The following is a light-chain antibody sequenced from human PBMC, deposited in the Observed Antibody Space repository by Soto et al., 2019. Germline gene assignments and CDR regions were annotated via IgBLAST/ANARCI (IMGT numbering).Light chain of an antibody. CDR1: QSVGNF. CDR2: DVS. J-gene: IGKJ4*01. CDR3: QHRANWPPSVT. V-gene: IGKV3-11*01. Sequence: EVVLTQSPATLSLSPRARATLSCRASQSVGNFLAWYQQKPGQAPRLLIYDVSNRATGIPARFSGSGSGTDFTLTIRKLEPEDFAVYYCQHRANWPPSVTFGGGTRV.